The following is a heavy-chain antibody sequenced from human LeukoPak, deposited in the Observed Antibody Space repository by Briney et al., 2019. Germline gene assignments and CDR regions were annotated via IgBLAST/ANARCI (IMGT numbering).Heavy chain of an antibody. V-gene: IGHV4-59*01. Sequence: SETLSLTXTVSGGSISSYYWSWIRQPPGKGLEWIGYIYYSGSTNYNPSLKSRVTISVDTSKNQFSLKLSSVTAADTAVYYCARAIYYYDSSGYFDWGQGTLVTVSS. J-gene: IGHJ4*02. D-gene: IGHD3-22*01. CDR3: ARAIYYYDSSGYFD. CDR2: IYYSGST. CDR1: GGSISSYY.